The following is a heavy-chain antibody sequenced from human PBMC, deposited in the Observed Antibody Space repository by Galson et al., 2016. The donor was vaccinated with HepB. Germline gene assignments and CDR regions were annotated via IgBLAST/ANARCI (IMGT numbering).Heavy chain of an antibody. J-gene: IGHJ5*02. D-gene: IGHD2-2*01. CDR1: GFTFRNAW. CDR3: ARDEDCSSRSCSQWFDP. Sequence: SLRLSCAVSGFTFRNAWMSWVRQVPGKGLEWVGHIKAKTDGESTDCAAAVRGRFTISRDDSKSTLYLQMNGLKSGDTGLYYCARDEDCSSRSCSQWFDPRGRGTLVTVAS. CDR2: IKAKTDGEST. V-gene: IGHV3-15*01.